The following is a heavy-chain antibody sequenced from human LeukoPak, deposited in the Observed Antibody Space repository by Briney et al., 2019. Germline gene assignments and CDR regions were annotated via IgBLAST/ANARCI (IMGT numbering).Heavy chain of an antibody. D-gene: IGHD3-10*01. V-gene: IGHV5-51*01. J-gene: IGHJ3*02. CDR3: ARHVDYYGSGSYYQPGAFDI. Sequence: GESLKISFKGSGYSFTSYWIGWVRPMPGKGLEWMGIIYPGDSDTRYSPSFQGQVTISADKSISTAYLQWSSLKASDTAMYYCARHVDYYGSGSYYQPGAFDIWGQGTMVTVSS. CDR2: IYPGDSDT. CDR1: GYSFTSYW.